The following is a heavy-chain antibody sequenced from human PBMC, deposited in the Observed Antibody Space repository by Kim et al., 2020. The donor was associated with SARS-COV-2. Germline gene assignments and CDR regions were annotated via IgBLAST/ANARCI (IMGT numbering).Heavy chain of an antibody. J-gene: IGHJ3*02. V-gene: IGHV4-34*01. Sequence: SETLSLTCAVYGGSFSGYYWSWIRQPPGKGLEWIGEINHSGSTNYNPSLKSRVTISVDTSKNQFSLKLSSVTAADTAVYYCARPVGATTGDAFDIWGQGTMVTVSS. CDR2: INHSGST. CDR3: ARPVGATTGDAFDI. CDR1: GGSFSGYY. D-gene: IGHD1-26*01.